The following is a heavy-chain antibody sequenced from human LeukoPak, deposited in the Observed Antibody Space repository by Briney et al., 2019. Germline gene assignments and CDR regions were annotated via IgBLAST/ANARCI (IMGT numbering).Heavy chain of an antibody. CDR2: INPSGGST. V-gene: IGHV1-46*01. CDR3: ASEGYCSSTSCPREYYMDV. Sequence: ASVKVSCKASGYTFTSYYMHWVRQAPGQGLEWMGIINPSGGSTSYAQKFQGRVTMTRDTSTSTVYMELSSLRSEDTAVYYCASEGYCSSTSCPREYYMDVWGKGTTVTISS. J-gene: IGHJ6*03. CDR1: GYTFTSYY. D-gene: IGHD2-2*01.